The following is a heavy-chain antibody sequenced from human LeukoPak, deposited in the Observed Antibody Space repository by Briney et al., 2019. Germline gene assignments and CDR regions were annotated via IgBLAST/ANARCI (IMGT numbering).Heavy chain of an antibody. D-gene: IGHD6-19*01. J-gene: IGHJ4*02. CDR1: GGSISSYY. CDR2: IYYGGST. V-gene: IGHV4-59*01. CDR3: ARVSSGWYGYYFDY. Sequence: SETLSLTCTVSGGSISSYYWSWIRQPPGKGLEWIGYIYYGGSTNYNPSLKSRVTISVDTSKNQFSLKLSSVTAADTAVYYCARVSSGWYGYYFDYWGQGTLVTVSS.